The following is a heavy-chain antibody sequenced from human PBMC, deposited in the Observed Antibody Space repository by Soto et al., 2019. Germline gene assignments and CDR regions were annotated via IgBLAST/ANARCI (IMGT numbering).Heavy chain of an antibody. J-gene: IGHJ4*02. CDR1: GFTFSSYS. CDR3: ARDQKPPPGFDY. V-gene: IGHV3-21*01. Sequence: EVQLVESGGGLVKPGGSLRLSCAASGFTFSSYSMNWVRQAPGKGLEWVSSISSSSSYIYYADSVKGRITISRDNAKNSLYLQMNSLRAEDTAVYYCARDQKPPPGFDYWGQGTLVTVSS. CDR2: ISSSSSYI.